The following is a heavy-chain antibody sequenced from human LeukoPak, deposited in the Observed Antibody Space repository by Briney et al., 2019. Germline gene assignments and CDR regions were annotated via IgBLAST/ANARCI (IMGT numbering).Heavy chain of an antibody. CDR3: ARDCSSTSCPPAFDY. V-gene: IGHV4-59*01. Sequence: SETLSLTCTVSGGSISSYYWSWIRQPPGKGLEWIGYIYYSGSTNYNPSLKSRVTISVDTSKNQFSLKLSSVTAADTAVYYCARDCSSTSCPPAFDYWGQGTLVTVSS. CDR1: GGSISSYY. D-gene: IGHD2-2*01. J-gene: IGHJ4*02. CDR2: IYYSGST.